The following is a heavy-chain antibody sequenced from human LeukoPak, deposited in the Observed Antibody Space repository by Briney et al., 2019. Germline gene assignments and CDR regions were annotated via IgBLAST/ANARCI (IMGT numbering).Heavy chain of an antibody. CDR3: ARVYTVYYYYYMDV. CDR1: GFTFSSYW. Sequence: GGSLRLSCAASGFTFSSYWMHWVRQAPGKGLVWVSRINSDGSSTSYADSVKGRFTISRDNAKNTLYLQMNSLRAEDTAVYYCARVYTVYYYYYMDVWGKGTTVTISS. J-gene: IGHJ6*03. D-gene: IGHD3-16*01. CDR2: INSDGSST. V-gene: IGHV3-74*01.